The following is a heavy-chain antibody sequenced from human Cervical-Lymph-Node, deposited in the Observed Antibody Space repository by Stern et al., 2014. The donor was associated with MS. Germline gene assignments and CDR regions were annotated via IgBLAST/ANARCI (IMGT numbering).Heavy chain of an antibody. CDR2: IYSGGST. CDR3: ASMAYGDYFDY. CDR1: GFTVSSNY. Sequence: EVQLVEFGGGLIQPGGSLRLSCAASGFTVSSNYMSWVRQAPGKGLEWVSVIYSGGSTYYADSVKGRFTISRDNSKNTLYLQMNSLRAEDSAVYYCASMAYGDYFDYWGQGTLVTVSS. D-gene: IGHD4-17*01. V-gene: IGHV3-53*01. J-gene: IGHJ4*02.